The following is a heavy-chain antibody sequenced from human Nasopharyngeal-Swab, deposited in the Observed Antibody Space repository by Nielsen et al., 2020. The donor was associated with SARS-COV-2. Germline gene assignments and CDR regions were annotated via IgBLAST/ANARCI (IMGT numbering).Heavy chain of an antibody. CDR2: ISSSGSTI. D-gene: IGHD6-19*01. Sequence: GGSLRLSCAASGVTFSSYEMNWVRQAPGKGLEWVSYISSSGSTIYYADSVKGRFTISRDNVKNSLYLQMNSLRAEDTAVYYCAPSSGWYYFDYWGQGTLVTVSS. V-gene: IGHV3-48*03. CDR1: GVTFSSYE. CDR3: APSSGWYYFDY. J-gene: IGHJ4*02.